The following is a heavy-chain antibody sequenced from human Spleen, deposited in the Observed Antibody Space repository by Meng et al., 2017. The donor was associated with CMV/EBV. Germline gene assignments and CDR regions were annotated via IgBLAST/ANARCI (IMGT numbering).Heavy chain of an antibody. CDR1: GYTFTGYY. V-gene: IGHV1-2*02. D-gene: IGHD2-2*01. Sequence: ASVKVSCKASGYTFTGYYMHWVRQAPGQGLEWVGWINPNSGATNYAQNFQGRVTMTRDTSVSTAYMELSRLTSDDTAVYYCARERYLVPAASPDYYYYGMDVWGQGTTVTVSS. J-gene: IGHJ6*02. CDR2: INPNSGAT. CDR3: ARERYLVPAASPDYYYYGMDV.